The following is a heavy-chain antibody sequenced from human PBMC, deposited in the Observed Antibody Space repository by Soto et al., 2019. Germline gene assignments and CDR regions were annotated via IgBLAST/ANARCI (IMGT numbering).Heavy chain of an antibody. CDR2: INPNGGT. CDR1: EYTFTGYY. CDR3: AREGGGTYPGNSAIAFDY. D-gene: IGHD2-2*02. V-gene: IGHV1-2*02. J-gene: IGHJ4*02. Sequence: QVQLVQSGAEVKKPGASVKVSCKASEYTFTGYYLHWLRQAPGQGLEWMGWINPNGGTNYAQKFQGRVTMTSDTSISTAFMELSRLRSDDTAVYYCAREGGGTYPGNSAIAFDYWGQGTLVTVSS.